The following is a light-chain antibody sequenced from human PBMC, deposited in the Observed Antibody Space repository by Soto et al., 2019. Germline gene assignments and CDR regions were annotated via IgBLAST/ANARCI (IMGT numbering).Light chain of an antibody. J-gene: IGKJ2*01. V-gene: IGKV2-28*01. CDR3: MQGLRPMYT. CDR2: LGS. Sequence: IALTQSPLSLSVTPGEPASISCRSSQTLLHSNGYTYLNWYLQKPGQSPQLLIYLGSNRASGVPDRFSGSGSGTDFTLKINRVQAEDVWVFYCMQGLRPMYTFGQGTKLEIK. CDR1: QTLLHSNGYTY.